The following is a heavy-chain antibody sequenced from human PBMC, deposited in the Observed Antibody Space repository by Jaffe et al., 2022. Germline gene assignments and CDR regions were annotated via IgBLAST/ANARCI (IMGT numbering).Heavy chain of an antibody. J-gene: IGHJ3*02. CDR1: GFTFSSYA. Sequence: EVQLVESGGGLVQPGGSLRLSCAASGFTFSSYAMHWVRQAPGKGLEYVSAISSNGGSTYYANSVKGRFTISRDNSKNTLYLQMGSLRAEDMAVYYCARVGGYDYWAFDIWGQGTMVTVSS. CDR2: ISSNGGST. V-gene: IGHV3-64*01. CDR3: ARVGGYDYWAFDI. D-gene: IGHD5-12*01.